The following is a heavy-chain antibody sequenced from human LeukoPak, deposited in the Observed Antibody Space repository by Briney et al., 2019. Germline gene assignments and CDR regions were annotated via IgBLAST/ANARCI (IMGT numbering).Heavy chain of an antibody. D-gene: IGHD1-26*01. Sequence: GGSLRLSCAASGFTFDNYAMTWVRQAAGKGLEWVSAIRVSDGHTYYADSVQGRFIISRDKSKNTVSLQMNSLTGDDTALYYCARVAGSYSIRPFDFWGQGTVVIVSP. V-gene: IGHV3-23*01. CDR3: ARVAGSYSIRPFDF. J-gene: IGHJ4*02. CDR1: GFTFDNYA. CDR2: IRVSDGHT.